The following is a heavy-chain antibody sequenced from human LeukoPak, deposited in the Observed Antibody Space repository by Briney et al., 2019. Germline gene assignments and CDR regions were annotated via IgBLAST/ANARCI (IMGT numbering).Heavy chain of an antibody. Sequence: SETLSLTCTVSGGSIGPYYWSWIRQPPGKGLEYIGYISYSGSTNYSPSLKSRLTISVDTSKNQFSLRLNPVTAADTAVYYCARIHDYGDYAFDRWGQGTLVTVSS. J-gene: IGHJ4*02. CDR1: GGSIGPYY. D-gene: IGHD4-17*01. CDR2: ISYSGST. V-gene: IGHV4-59*08. CDR3: ARIHDYGDYAFDR.